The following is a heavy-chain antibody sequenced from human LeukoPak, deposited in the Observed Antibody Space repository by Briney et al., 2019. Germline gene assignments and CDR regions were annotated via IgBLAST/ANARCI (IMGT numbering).Heavy chain of an antibody. V-gene: IGHV3-23*01. CDR1: GFTVSSNY. D-gene: IGHD3-22*01. J-gene: IGHJ4*02. CDR3: APDSSGYYPLDY. CDR2: ISGSGGST. Sequence: GGSLRLSCAASGFTVSSNYMSWVRQAPGKGLEWVSAISGSGGSTYYADSVKGRFTISRDNSKNTLYLQMNSLRAEDTAVYYCAPDSSGYYPLDYWGQGTLVTVSS.